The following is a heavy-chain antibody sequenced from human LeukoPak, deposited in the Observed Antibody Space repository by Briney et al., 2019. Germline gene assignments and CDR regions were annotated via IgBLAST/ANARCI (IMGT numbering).Heavy chain of an antibody. CDR2: MSYDGSNK. V-gene: IGHV3-30*03. J-gene: IGHJ3*02. CDR1: GFTFSSYW. D-gene: IGHD3-10*01. CDR3: ARDKEIVSNSFFGDAFDI. Sequence: SGGSLRLSCAASGFTFSSYWMSWVRQAPGKGLEWVAVMSYDGSNKYYADSVKGRFTIYRDNSKNTLYLQMNSLRAEDTAVYYCARDKEIVSNSFFGDAFDIWGQGTMVTVSS.